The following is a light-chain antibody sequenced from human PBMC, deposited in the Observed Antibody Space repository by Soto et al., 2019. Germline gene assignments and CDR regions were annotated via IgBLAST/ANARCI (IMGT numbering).Light chain of an antibody. J-gene: IGKJ4*01. CDR2: DAS. Sequence: EIVLTQSPATLSLSPGERATLSCRASQSVSSYLAWYQQKPGQAPRLLIYDASNRATGIPARFSGCGSGTAFTLSINIREPKDFAVYYGQERSNWSKLTFSGRTKVDIK. V-gene: IGKV3-11*01. CDR3: QERSNWSKLT. CDR1: QSVSSY.